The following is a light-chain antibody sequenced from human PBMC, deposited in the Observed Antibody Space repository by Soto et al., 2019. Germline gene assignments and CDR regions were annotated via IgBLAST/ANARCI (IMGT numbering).Light chain of an antibody. V-gene: IGLV2-14*01. J-gene: IGLJ3*02. CDR3: SSYTSQNTRV. CDR2: EVT. Sequence: QSALTQPASVSGSPGQSITIPCTGTSSDVGGYNHVSWYQQHPGKAPKLMIFEVTHRPSGVSSRFSGSKSGNTASLTISGLQAEDEADYFCSSYTSQNTRVFGGGTKLTVL. CDR1: SSDVGGYNH.